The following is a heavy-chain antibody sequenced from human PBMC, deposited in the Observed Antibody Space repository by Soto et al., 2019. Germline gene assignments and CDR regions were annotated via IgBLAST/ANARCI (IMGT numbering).Heavy chain of an antibody. CDR1: GFSFNNYA. D-gene: IGHD2-15*01. CDR3: AKRSSDYTGDSCYSTPAN. J-gene: IGHJ4*02. V-gene: IGHV3-23*01. Sequence: PGGSLRLSCAASGFSFNNYAMNWVRQAPGKGLEWVAVISGDAGAKYYADSVKGRFSISRDNSKNTVYLQLNRLEAEDTAIYYCAKRSSDYTGDSCYSTPANWGQGTLVSVSS. CDR2: ISGDAGAK.